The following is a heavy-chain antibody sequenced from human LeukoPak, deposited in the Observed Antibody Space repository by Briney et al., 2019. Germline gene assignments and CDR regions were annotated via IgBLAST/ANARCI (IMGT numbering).Heavy chain of an antibody. V-gene: IGHV3-7*01. D-gene: IGHD6-13*01. J-gene: IGHJ4*02. CDR2: IKQDGSEK. Sequence: GGSLRLSCAASGFTFSSYGMHWVRQAPGKGLEWVANIKQDGSEKYYVDSVKGRFTISRDNAKNSLYLQMNSLRAEDTAVYYCARDLGAAAGTSDYWGQGTLVTVSS. CDR3: ARDLGAAAGTSDY. CDR1: GFTFSSYG.